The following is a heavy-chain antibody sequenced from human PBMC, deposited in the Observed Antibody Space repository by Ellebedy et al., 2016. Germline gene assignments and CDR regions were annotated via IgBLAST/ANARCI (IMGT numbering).Heavy chain of an antibody. V-gene: IGHV3-21*01. CDR3: VKVGSGWSLDI. CDR1: GFPVGGHT. Sequence: GESLKISXAVSGFPVGGHTMNWVRQAPGKGLEWLSSISSTGNFIYYGDSVKGRFTISRDTAKNSLSLQMDSLTVGDTAVYYCVKVGSGWSLDIWGQGPMVTVSS. CDR2: ISSTGNFI. J-gene: IGHJ3*02. D-gene: IGHD6-13*01.